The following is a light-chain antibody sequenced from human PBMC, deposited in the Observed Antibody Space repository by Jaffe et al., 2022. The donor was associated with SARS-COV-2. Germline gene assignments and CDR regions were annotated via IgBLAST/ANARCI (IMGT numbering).Light chain of an antibody. CDR1: QSINTW. J-gene: IGKJ2*01. CDR2: WAS. Sequence: DIQMTQSPSTLSASVGDRVTISCRASQSINTWLAWYQKKPGKAPKVLIYWASSLESGVPSRFSGSGSGTEFTLTISNLQPDDFATYYCQQYNTYPCSFGQGTKLEIK. V-gene: IGKV1-5*03. CDR3: QQYNTYPCS.